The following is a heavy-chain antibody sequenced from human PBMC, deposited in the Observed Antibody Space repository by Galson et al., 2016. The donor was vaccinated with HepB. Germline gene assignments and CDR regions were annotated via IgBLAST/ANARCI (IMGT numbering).Heavy chain of an antibody. CDR2: IYYSGST. CDR3: ARVGSTWGTSGYYFDY. V-gene: IGHV4-59*13. D-gene: IGHD3-22*01. Sequence: ETLSLTCTVSGGSISGYYWSWIRQTPGKGLEWIGYIYYSGSTSYNPFLKSRVTVSVDTSQKQFSLQLSTVTAADTAVYYCARVGSTWGTSGYYFDYWGQGTLVTVSS. J-gene: IGHJ4*02. CDR1: GGSISGYY.